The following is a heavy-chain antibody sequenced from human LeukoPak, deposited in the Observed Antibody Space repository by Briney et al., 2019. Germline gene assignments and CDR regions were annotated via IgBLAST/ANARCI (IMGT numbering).Heavy chain of an antibody. V-gene: IGHV3-23*01. D-gene: IGHD1-14*01. Sequence: GGSLRLSCAASGFTFSRHGMSWVRQAPGKGLEWVSAISGVVVSTYYADSVQGRFIISRDNSKNTLYLQMGSLRAEDMAVYYCARVKVSGAFDIWGQGTMVTVSS. CDR1: GFTFSRHG. J-gene: IGHJ3*02. CDR3: ARVKVSGAFDI. CDR2: ISGVVVST.